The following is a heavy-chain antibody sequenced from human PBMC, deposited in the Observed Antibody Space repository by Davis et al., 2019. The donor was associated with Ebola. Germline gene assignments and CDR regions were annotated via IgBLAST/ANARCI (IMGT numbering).Heavy chain of an antibody. V-gene: IGHV4-30-2*01. CDR2: IYHSGST. CDR3: ARVITDEIYGGNSFVHLNAFDI. Sequence: PSETLSLTCAVSGGSISSGGYSWSWIRQPPGKGLEWIGYIYHSGSTYYNPSLKSRVTISVDRSKNQFSLKLSSVTAADTAVYYCARVITDEIYGGNSFVHLNAFDIWGQGTMVTVSS. J-gene: IGHJ3*02. D-gene: IGHD4-23*01. CDR1: GGSISSGGYS.